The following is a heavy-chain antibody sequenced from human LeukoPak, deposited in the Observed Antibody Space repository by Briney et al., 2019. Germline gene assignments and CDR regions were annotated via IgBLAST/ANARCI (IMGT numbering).Heavy chain of an antibody. Sequence: GGSLRLSCAASHFTFTSYWMSWVRQAPGKGLEWVANIKPDGSEKYYVDSVKGRFTISRDNAKNSLSLQMNSLKAEDTAMYYCAREFNSFLADCSGGQCLFMSWGQGILVTVSS. V-gene: IGHV3-7*01. D-gene: IGHD2-15*01. CDR2: IKPDGSEK. CDR3: AREFNSFLADCSGGQCLFMS. CDR1: HFTFTSYW. J-gene: IGHJ4*02.